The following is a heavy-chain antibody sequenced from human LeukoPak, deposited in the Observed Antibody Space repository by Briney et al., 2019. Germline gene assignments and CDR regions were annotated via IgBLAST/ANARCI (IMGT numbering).Heavy chain of an antibody. Sequence: GGSLRLSCAASGFTFSSYGMHWVRQAPGKGLEWVAVIWYDGSNKYYADSVKGRFTISRDNSKNTLYLQMNSLRAEDTAVYYCARDYPPTTVTSRFDYGGQGTLVTVS. V-gene: IGHV3-33*01. CDR2: IWYDGSNK. D-gene: IGHD4-17*01. CDR1: GFTFSSYG. J-gene: IGHJ4*02. CDR3: ARDYPPTTVTSRFDY.